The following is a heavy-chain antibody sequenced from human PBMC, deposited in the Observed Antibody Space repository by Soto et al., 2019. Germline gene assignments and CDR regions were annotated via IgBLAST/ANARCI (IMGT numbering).Heavy chain of an antibody. Sequence: PGGSLSLSCAASGSTFSSDSMTWVRQAPGKGLEWVSAISGSGGSTYYADSVKGRFTISRDNSKNTLYLQMTSLRAEDTALYYYSKVFFSRPSKRNAPGGGPRPDWGWGTRLSFCS. D-gene: IGHD2-2*01. V-gene: IGHV3-23*01. CDR1: GSTFSSDS. J-gene: IGHJ4*02. CDR3: SKVFFSRPSKRNAPGGGPRPD. CDR2: ISGSGGST.